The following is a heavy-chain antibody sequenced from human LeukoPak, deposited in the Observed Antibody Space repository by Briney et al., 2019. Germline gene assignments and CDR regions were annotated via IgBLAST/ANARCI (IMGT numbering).Heavy chain of an antibody. Sequence: GGSLRLSCAASGFTSSSYGMHWVRQAPGKGLEWVAVIWYDGSNKYYADSVKGRFTISRDNSKNTLYLQMNSLRAEDTAVYYCASDGIAVAGGDYWGQGTLVTVSS. CDR3: ASDGIAVAGGDY. J-gene: IGHJ4*02. CDR2: IWYDGSNK. V-gene: IGHV3-33*01. CDR1: GFTSSSYG. D-gene: IGHD6-19*01.